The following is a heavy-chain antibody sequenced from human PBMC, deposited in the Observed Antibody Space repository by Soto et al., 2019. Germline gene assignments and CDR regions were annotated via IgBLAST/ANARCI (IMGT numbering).Heavy chain of an antibody. Sequence: EVQLVESGGGLVQPGGSLKLSCAASGFTFSGSAMHWVRQASGKGLEWVGRIRSKANSYATAYAASVKGRFTISRDDSKNTAYLQMNSLKTEDTAVYYCTRPGNWNYLGQDDYWGQGTLVTVSS. CDR1: GFTFSGSA. J-gene: IGHJ4*02. D-gene: IGHD1-7*01. CDR2: IRSKANSYAT. V-gene: IGHV3-73*02. CDR3: TRPGNWNYLGQDDY.